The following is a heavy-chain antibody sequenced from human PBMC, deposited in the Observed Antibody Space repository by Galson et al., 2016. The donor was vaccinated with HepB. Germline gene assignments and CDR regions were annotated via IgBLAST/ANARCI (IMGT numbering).Heavy chain of an antibody. Sequence: SLRLSCAASGFSFNDFYMSWIRQPPGKALEWISYISHSGNTREYADSVKGRFTISRDNSKSTLNLQMNSLRPEDSAVYYCARVMYDLRDYYHYYGMDVWGQGTTVTVSS. J-gene: IGHJ6*02. CDR3: ARVMYDLRDYYHYYGMDV. V-gene: IGHV3-11*04. CDR1: GFSFNDFY. CDR2: ISHSGNTR. D-gene: IGHD3-3*01.